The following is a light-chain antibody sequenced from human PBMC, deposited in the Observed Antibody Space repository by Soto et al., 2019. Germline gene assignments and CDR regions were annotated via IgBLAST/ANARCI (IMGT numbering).Light chain of an antibody. CDR1: QSVDSN. CDR3: QQYNNWWT. CDR2: GAS. Sequence: EILMTQSPATLSVSPAEVATLSCRASQSVDSNLAWYQQKPGQAPRLLIYGASTRATGISARFSGSGSGTEFTLTISSLQSEDFGVYYCQQYNNWWTFGQGTKVDIK. V-gene: IGKV3-15*01. J-gene: IGKJ1*01.